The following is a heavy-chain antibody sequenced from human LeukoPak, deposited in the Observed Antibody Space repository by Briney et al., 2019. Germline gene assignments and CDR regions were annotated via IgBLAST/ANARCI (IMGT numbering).Heavy chain of an antibody. CDR1: GYSFTSYW. CDR3: ARVFAYCSGGSCYPDY. J-gene: IGHJ4*02. CDR2: IDPSDSYT. Sequence: GESLKISCKGSGYSFTSYWISWVRQMPGKGLEWMGRIDPSDSYTNYSPSFQGHVTISADKSISTAYLQWSSLKASDTAMYYCARVFAYCSGGSCYPDYWGQGTLVTVSS. V-gene: IGHV5-10-1*01. D-gene: IGHD2-15*01.